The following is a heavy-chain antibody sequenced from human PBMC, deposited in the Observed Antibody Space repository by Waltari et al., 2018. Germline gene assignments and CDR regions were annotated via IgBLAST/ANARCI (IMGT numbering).Heavy chain of an antibody. CDR3: TTLDAPWGGG. CDR1: GFTFAPAW. D-gene: IGHD3-16*01. Sequence: EVQMVESGGGLVTPGESLRLSCVASGFTFAPAWLTWVRQAPGKGLEWVGRIQSRTEGERTDFAAPVKGRFSISRDDAKNTLYLQMNSLRSEDTAIYYCTTLDAPWGGGWGQGTQVTVSS. J-gene: IGHJ4*02. CDR2: IQSRTEGERT. V-gene: IGHV3-15*01.